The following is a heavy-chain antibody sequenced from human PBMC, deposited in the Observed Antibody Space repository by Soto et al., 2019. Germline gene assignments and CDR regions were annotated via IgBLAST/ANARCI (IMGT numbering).Heavy chain of an antibody. CDR2: TYYRSKWYN. CDR1: VDIGSSKSAA. J-gene: IGHJ4*02. D-gene: IGHD1-26*01. Sequence: SQTLSLTCDMSVDIGSSKSAACNWIMKAPSRGLEWLGRTYYRSKWYNEYAVSVKSRIIINPDTSKNQFSLQLNSVTPEDTAVYYCARSGNEGAVDYWGQGTLVTVSS. V-gene: IGHV6-1*01. CDR3: ARSGNEGAVDY.